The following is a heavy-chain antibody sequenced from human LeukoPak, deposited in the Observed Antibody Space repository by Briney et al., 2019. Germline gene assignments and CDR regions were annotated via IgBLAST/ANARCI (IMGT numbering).Heavy chain of an antibody. CDR3: ARDLTDYYELDY. CDR1: GGSISSYY. Sequence: SETLSLTCTVSGGSISSYYWNWIRQPAGKGLEWIGRIYTSGSTNYNPSLKSRVTMSVDTSKNQFSLNLISVTAADTAVYYCARDLTDYYELDYWGQGILVTVSS. CDR2: IYTSGST. V-gene: IGHV4-4*07. D-gene: IGHD3-22*01. J-gene: IGHJ4*02.